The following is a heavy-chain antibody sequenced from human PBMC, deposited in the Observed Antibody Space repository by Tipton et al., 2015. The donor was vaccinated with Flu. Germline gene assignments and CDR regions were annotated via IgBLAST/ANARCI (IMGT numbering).Heavy chain of an antibody. CDR3: VRAIAATGGY. Sequence: SLRLSCAASGFTFSDYWMAWVRQAPGKGLEWVANIKQDGSERYYVDSVKGRFTISRDNAKNSLFLQMNSLRVEDTAVYYCVRAIAATGGYWGQGTLVTVSS. CDR2: IKQDGSER. V-gene: IGHV3-7*01. J-gene: IGHJ4*02. CDR1: GFTFSDYW. D-gene: IGHD6-13*01.